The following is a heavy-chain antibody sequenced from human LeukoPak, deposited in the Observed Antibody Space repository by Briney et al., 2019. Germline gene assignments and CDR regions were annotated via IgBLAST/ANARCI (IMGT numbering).Heavy chain of an antibody. D-gene: IGHD3-10*01. Sequence: GGSLRLSCAASGFTFRSYSMNWVRQAPGKGLEWVSYISSSSSTTYYADSVKGRFTISRDNSKSTLYIQMNSLRAEDTAVYYCARAKPKNMVRGLIMRRESRYYFDYWGQGTLVTVSS. CDR3: ARAKPKNMVRGLIMRRESRYYFDY. CDR2: ISSSSSTT. J-gene: IGHJ4*02. CDR1: GFTFRSYS. V-gene: IGHV3-48*01.